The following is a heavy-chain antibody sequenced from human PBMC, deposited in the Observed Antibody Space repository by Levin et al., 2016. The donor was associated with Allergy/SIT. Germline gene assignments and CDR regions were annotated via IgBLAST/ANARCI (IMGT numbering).Heavy chain of an antibody. CDR1: GFKFADYA. CDR2: IDWSGDST. CDR3: ARWLSRDFYSSGWPPEGGIDY. Sequence: GGSLRLSCAASGFKFADYAMGWVRQAPGKGLEWVSGIDWSGDSTTFADSMKGRFTISRDNAKNSLHLQMNSLRAEDTALYFCARWLSRDFYSSGWPPEGGIDYWGQGTRVSVSS. J-gene: IGHJ4*02. D-gene: IGHD6-25*01. V-gene: IGHV3-20*04.